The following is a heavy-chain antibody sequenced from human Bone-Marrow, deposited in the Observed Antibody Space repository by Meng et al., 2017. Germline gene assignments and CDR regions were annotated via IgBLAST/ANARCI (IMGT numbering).Heavy chain of an antibody. Sequence: EVLVVGAGGGLVQPGGSLILSCAASGFSFSSYAMSWVRHAPGKGLEWVSALSGGGFTTYYADSVKGRFAISRHNSKNTLYLQMNSLRAEDTALYYCAKYSYGLGDYLDYWGQGALVTVSS. CDR3: AKYSYGLGDYLDY. CDR1: GFSFSSYA. J-gene: IGHJ4*02. CDR2: LSGGGFTT. D-gene: IGHD3-10*01. V-gene: IGHV3-23*04.